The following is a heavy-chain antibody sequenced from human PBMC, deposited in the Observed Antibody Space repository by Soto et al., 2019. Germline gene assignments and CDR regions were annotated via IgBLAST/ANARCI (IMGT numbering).Heavy chain of an antibody. J-gene: IGHJ4*01. Sequence: SETLSLTCAVSGGSIISGGDCWIWIRQPPGKGLEWIGYIYHSGSTYYNPSLKSRVTISVDRSKNQFSLKLSSVTAADTAVYYCAREMTTVTTLDYWGQGTLVTVSS. CDR1: GGSIISGGDC. CDR2: IYHSGST. V-gene: IGHV4-30-2*01. D-gene: IGHD4-4*01. CDR3: AREMTTVTTLDY.